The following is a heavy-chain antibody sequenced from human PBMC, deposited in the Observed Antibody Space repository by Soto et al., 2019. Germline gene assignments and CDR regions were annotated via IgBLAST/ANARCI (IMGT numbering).Heavy chain of an antibody. Sequence: GGSLRLSCAASGFTFSSYGMHWVRQAPGKGLEWVAVISYDGSNKYYADSVKGRFTISRDNSKNTLYLQMNSLRAEDTAVYYCAKPLPRIAAAGYYFDYWGQGTLVTVSS. CDR3: AKPLPRIAAAGYYFDY. V-gene: IGHV3-30*18. CDR1: GFTFSSYG. CDR2: ISYDGSNK. D-gene: IGHD6-13*01. J-gene: IGHJ4*02.